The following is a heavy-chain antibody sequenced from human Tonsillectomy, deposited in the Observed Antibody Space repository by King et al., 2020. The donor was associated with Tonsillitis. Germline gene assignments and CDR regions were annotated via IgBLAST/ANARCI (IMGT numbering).Heavy chain of an antibody. V-gene: IGHV3-23*04. D-gene: IGHD1-26*01. CDR1: GFTFSNYA. CDR2: ISDSGHST. Sequence: EVQLVESGGGLVQPGGSLRLSCAASGFTFSNYAMSWVRQAPGKGLGWVSGISDSGHSTYYADSVKGRFTISRDNSKNTLYLQMNSLRAEDTAIYYCAKSGSYYYFDYWGQGTLVTVSS. CDR3: AKSGSYYYFDY. J-gene: IGHJ4*02.